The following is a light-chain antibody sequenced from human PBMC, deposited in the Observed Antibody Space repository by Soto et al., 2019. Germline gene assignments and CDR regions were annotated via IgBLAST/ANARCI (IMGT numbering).Light chain of an antibody. CDR3: QQYYSYPRT. Sequence: AIRMTKSPSSFSASTGDRVTITCRARQGISSYLAWYQQKPGKAPKLLIYAASTWQSGVPSRLSGSGSGTDFTLTISCLQSEDFATYYCQQYYSYPRTFGQGTKVEIK. CDR1: QGISSY. V-gene: IGKV1-8*01. CDR2: AAS. J-gene: IGKJ1*01.